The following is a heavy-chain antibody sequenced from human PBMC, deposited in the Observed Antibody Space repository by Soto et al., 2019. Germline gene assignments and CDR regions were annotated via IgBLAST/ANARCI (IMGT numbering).Heavy chain of an antibody. D-gene: IGHD3-9*01. Sequence: GGSLRLSCAASGFTFSSYGMHWVRQAPGKGLEWVAVISYDGSNKYYADSVKGRFTISRDNSKNTLYLQMNSLRAEDTAVYYCAKDQVAGYFDWLFAYWGQGTLVTVSS. CDR3: AKDQVAGYFDWLFAY. J-gene: IGHJ4*02. CDR1: GFTFSSYG. V-gene: IGHV3-30*18. CDR2: ISYDGSNK.